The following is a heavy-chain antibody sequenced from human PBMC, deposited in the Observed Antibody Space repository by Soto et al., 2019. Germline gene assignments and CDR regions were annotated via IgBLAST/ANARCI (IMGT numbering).Heavy chain of an antibody. D-gene: IGHD3-9*01. CDR1: GFTFSSYA. Sequence: GGSLRLSCAASGFTFSSYAMSWVRQAPGKGLEWVSAIGGSGGSTYYADSVKGRFTISRDNSKNTLYLQMNSLRAEDTAVYYCAKDLLAYTYYDILILDYWGQGTLVTVSS. CDR2: IGGSGGST. CDR3: AKDLLAYTYYDILILDY. V-gene: IGHV3-23*01. J-gene: IGHJ4*02.